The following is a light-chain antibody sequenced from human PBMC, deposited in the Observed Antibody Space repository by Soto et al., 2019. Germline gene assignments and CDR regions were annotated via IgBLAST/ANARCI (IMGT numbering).Light chain of an antibody. CDR3: SSYTSSTAYV. J-gene: IGLJ1*01. CDR2: EVS. V-gene: IGLV2-14*01. CDR1: SSDIGGYNY. Sequence: ALTQPASVSGSPGQSISISCTGTSSDIGGYNYVSWYQLHPNKAPKLIIYEVSNRPSGVSNRFSGSKSGNTASLTISGLQAEDEADYYCSSYTSSTAYVFGTGTKVTVL.